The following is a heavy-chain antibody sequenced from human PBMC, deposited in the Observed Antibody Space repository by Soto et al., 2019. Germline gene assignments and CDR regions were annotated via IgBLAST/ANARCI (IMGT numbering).Heavy chain of an antibody. CDR1: GGSISSSSYY. CDR2: IYYSGST. V-gene: IGHV4-39*01. Sequence: QLQLQESGPGLVKPSETLSLTCTVSGGSISSSSYYWGWIRQPPGKGLEWIGSIYYSGSTYYNPSLTSRVTISVDTSKNQFSLKLSSVTAADTAVYYCARLPGYSSSWTYFDYWGQGTLVTVSS. CDR3: ARLPGYSSSWTYFDY. J-gene: IGHJ4*02. D-gene: IGHD6-13*01.